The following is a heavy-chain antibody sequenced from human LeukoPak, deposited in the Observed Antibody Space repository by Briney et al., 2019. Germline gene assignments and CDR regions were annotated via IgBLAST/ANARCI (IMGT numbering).Heavy chain of an antibody. CDR1: SGSVSSVTYD. J-gene: IGHJ5*02. CDR2: INYAGRT. D-gene: IGHD5/OR15-5a*01. V-gene: IGHV4-39*01. Sequence: SETLSLTCSVSSGSVSSVTYDWAWIRQPPGKGLEWIGNINYAGRTQYNPSLKSRVVLSVDTSKNQFSLRLTSATAADPAFYYCARMHFSVCRPPGSWFDTGGRGTL. CDR3: ARMHFSVCRPPGSWFDT.